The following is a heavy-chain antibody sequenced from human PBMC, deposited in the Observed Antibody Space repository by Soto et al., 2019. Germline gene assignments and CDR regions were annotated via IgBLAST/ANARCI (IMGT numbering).Heavy chain of an antibody. CDR3: ARDHPYYDFWSGSYGMDV. D-gene: IGHD3-3*01. V-gene: IGHV4-59*01. J-gene: IGHJ6*02. CDR2: IYYSGST. CDR1: GGSISSYY. Sequence: SETLSLTCTVSGGSISSYYWSWIRQPPGKGLEWIGYIYYSGSTNYNPSLKSRVTISVDTSKNQFSLKLSSVTAADTAVYYCARDHPYYDFWSGSYGMDVWGQGTTVTVSS.